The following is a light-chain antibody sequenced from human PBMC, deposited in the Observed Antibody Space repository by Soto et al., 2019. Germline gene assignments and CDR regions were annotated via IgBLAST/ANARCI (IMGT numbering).Light chain of an antibody. CDR2: GAS. V-gene: IGKV3-20*01. CDR1: QSVSSSY. J-gene: IGKJ3*01. CDR3: QQYGTSPPGFT. Sequence: EIVLTQSPGTLSLSPGERATLSCTASQSVSSSYLAWYQQKPGQAPRLLIYGASTRATGIPDRFSGSGSGTDFTLTISTLEPDDFQVYYCQQYGTSPPGFTFDPETKVDVK.